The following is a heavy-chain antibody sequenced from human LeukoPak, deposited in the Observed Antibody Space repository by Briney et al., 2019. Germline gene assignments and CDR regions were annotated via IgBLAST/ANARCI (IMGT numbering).Heavy chain of an antibody. V-gene: IGHV3-21*01. CDR3: ARVWSVEQQLVPQDY. Sequence: GGSLRLSCAASGFTFSSYAMSWVRQAPGKGLEWVSFISSSGRHIYYADSLKGRFTISRDNVKNFLYLQMNNLRAEDTAVYYCARVWSVEQQLVPQDYWGQGTLVTVSS. CDR1: GFTFSSYA. D-gene: IGHD6-13*01. J-gene: IGHJ4*02. CDR2: ISSSGRHI.